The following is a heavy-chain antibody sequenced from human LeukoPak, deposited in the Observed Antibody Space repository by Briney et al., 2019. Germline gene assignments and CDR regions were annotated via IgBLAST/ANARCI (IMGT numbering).Heavy chain of an antibody. V-gene: IGHV1-2*02. J-gene: IGHJ5*02. CDR3: ARDNLWFGELPGGNWFDP. Sequence: GASVKVSCKASGYTFTGYYMHWVRQAPGQGLEWVGWINPNSGGTNYAQKFQGRVTMTRDTSISTAYMELSRLRSDDTAVYYCARDNLWFGELPGGNWFDPWGQGTLVTVSS. D-gene: IGHD3-10*01. CDR2: INPNSGGT. CDR1: GYTFTGYY.